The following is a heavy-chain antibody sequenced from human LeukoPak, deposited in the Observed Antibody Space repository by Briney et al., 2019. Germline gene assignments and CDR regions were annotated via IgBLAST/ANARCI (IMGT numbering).Heavy chain of an antibody. CDR2: IYHSGST. V-gene: IGHV4-38-2*02. CDR1: GYSISSGYY. D-gene: IGHD5-18*01. CDR3: ARGDSYGYDY. J-gene: IGHJ4*02. Sequence: SETLSLTCTVSGYSISSGYYWGWIRQPPGKGLEWIGSIYHSGSTYYNPSLKSRVTISVDTSKNQFSLKLSSVTAADTAVYYCARGDSYGYDYWGQGTLVTVSS.